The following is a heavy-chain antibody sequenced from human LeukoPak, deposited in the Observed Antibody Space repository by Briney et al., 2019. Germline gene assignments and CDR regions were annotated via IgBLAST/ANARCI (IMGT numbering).Heavy chain of an antibody. CDR1: GFTFSIYW. CDR3: ARDWPTPRARIDY. Sequence: GGSLRLSCAASGFTFSIYWMTWVRQAPGKGLEWVANIKEDGSEKYYVDSVKGRYTISRDNAKKSLYLQMNSLGAEDTAVYCCARDWPTPRARIDYWGQGTVVSVFS. V-gene: IGHV3-7*01. D-gene: IGHD2-15*01. CDR2: IKEDGSEK. J-gene: IGHJ4*02.